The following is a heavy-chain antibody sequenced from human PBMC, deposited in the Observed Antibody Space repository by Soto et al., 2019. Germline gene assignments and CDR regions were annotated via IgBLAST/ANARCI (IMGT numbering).Heavy chain of an antibody. J-gene: IGHJ3*02. Sequence: QVQLQESGPGLVKPSETLSLTCTVSGGSVSSGSYYWSWIRQPPGKGLEWIGYIYYSGSTNYNPSLTSRVTISVDTSKNQFSLKLSSVTAADTAVYYCARDSSYYYDSSGDAFDIWGQGTMVTVSS. D-gene: IGHD3-22*01. CDR3: ARDSSYYYDSSGDAFDI. V-gene: IGHV4-61*01. CDR2: IYYSGST. CDR1: GGSVSSGSYY.